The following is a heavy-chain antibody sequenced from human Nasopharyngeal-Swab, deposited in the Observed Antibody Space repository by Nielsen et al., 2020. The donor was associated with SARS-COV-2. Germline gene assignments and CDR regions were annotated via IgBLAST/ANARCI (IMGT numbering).Heavy chain of an antibody. V-gene: IGHV3-30-3*01. J-gene: IGHJ6*02. CDR2: ISYDGSNK. Sequence: GESLKISCAASGFTFSSYAMHWVRQAPGKGLEWVAVISYDGSNKYYADSVKGRFTISRDNSKITLYLQMNSLRAEDTAVYYCAREGSLGGMDVWGQGTTVTVSS. CDR3: AREGSLGGMDV. CDR1: GFTFSSYA.